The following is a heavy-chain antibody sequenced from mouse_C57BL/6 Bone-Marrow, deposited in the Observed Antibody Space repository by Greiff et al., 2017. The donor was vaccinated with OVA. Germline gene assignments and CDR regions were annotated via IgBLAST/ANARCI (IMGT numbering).Heavy chain of an antibody. CDR1: GYTFTSYW. CDR2: IHPNSGST. J-gene: IGHJ3*01. Sequence: VQLQQPGAELVKPGASVKLSCKASGYTFTSYWMHWVKQRPGQGLEWIGMIHPNSGSTNYNEKFKSKATLTVDKSSSTAYMQLSSLTSEDSAVDYCARTLIYYDYDGFAYWGQGTLVTVSA. V-gene: IGHV1-64*01. CDR3: ARTLIYYDYDGFAY. D-gene: IGHD2-4*01.